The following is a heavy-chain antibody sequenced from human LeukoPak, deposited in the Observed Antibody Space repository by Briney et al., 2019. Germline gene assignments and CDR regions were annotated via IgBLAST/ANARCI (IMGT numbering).Heavy chain of an antibody. CDR3: ARDGRGYSSSGAFDI. V-gene: IGHV4-30-2*01. Sequence: SQTLSLTCTVSGGSISSGGYYWSWIRQPPGKGLEWIGYIYHSGSTYYNPSLKSRVTISVDTSKNQFSLKLSSVTAADTAVYYCARDGRGYSSSGAFDIWGQGTMVTVSS. D-gene: IGHD6-13*01. J-gene: IGHJ3*02. CDR1: GGSISSGGYY. CDR2: IYHSGST.